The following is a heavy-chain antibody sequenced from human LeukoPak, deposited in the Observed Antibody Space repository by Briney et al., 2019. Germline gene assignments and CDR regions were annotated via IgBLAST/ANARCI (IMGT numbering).Heavy chain of an antibody. J-gene: IGHJ4*02. D-gene: IGHD1-26*01. CDR1: GFTFSRYW. V-gene: IGHV3-74*01. CDR2: INSDGSST. CDR3: AGIVGAKTY. Sequence: PGGSLRLSCAASGFTFSRYWIHWVRQAPGKGLVWVSRINSDGSSTTYADSVKGRFTISRDNAKNTLYLQMNSLTAEDTAVYYCAGIVGAKTYWGQGTLVTVSS.